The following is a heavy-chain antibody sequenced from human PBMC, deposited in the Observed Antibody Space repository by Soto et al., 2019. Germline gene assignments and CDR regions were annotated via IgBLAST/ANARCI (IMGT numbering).Heavy chain of an antibody. CDR3: ARDLYDIFRYYYGMDV. J-gene: IGHJ6*02. D-gene: IGHD3-9*01. CDR1: GYTFTNHG. V-gene: IGHV1-3*01. Sequence: QVQVVQSGAEVKKPGASVKVSCKASGYTFTNHGIHWVRQAPGQRLEWMGWINGGNGNTKYSEKFQGRVTITRDTSASTAYMELSSLRSEDTAVYYCARDLYDIFRYYYGMDVWGQGTTVTVSS. CDR2: INGGNGNT.